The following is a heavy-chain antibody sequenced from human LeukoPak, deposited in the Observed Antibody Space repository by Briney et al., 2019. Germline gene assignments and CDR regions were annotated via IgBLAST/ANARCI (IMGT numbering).Heavy chain of an antibody. D-gene: IGHD6-19*01. CDR1: GFTFDDYA. CDR2: ISWNSGGI. V-gene: IGHV3-9*01. CDR3: AKVGYISPSHYMDV. Sequence: GRSLRLSCAASGFTFDDYAMHWVRQAPGKGLEWVSGISWNSGGIGYADSVKGRFTISRDNTKNTLYLQINSLRAEDTAVYYCAKVGYISPSHYMDVWGKGTTVTVSS. J-gene: IGHJ6*03.